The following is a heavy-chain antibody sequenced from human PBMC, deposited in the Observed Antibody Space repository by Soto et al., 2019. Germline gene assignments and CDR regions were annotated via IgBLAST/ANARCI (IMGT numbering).Heavy chain of an antibody. D-gene: IGHD3-22*01. CDR2: IKSKTDGGTT. V-gene: IGHV3-15*07. Sequence: GGSLRLSCEASGFTFRNYKMNWVRQAPGKGLEWVGRIKSKTDGGTTDYAAPVKGRFTISRDDSKNTLYLQMNSLKTEDTAVYYCTTEPSYDSSGYLFDYWGQGTLVTVSS. CDR3: TTEPSYDSSGYLFDY. CDR1: GFTFRNYK. J-gene: IGHJ4*02.